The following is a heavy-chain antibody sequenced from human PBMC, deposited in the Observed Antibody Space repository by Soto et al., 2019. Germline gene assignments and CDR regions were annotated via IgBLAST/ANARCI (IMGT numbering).Heavy chain of an antibody. CDR1: GYSFTTYW. V-gene: IGHV5-10-1*01. CDR3: ARLPHSSSWYSYYYGMDV. D-gene: IGHD6-13*01. J-gene: IGHJ6*02. Sequence: GESVKISCXGSGYSFTTYWISWVRQMPGKGLEWMGRIDPSDSYTNYSPSFQGHVTISADKSISTAYLQWSSLKASDTAMYYCARLPHSSSWYSYYYGMDVWGQGTTVTVSS. CDR2: IDPSDSYT.